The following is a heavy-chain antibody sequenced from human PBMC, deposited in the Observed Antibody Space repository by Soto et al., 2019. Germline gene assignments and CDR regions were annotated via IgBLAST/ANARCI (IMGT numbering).Heavy chain of an antibody. D-gene: IGHD2-2*01. CDR3: ARVPREIILVGMDV. CDR2: ISGKTAKT. Sequence: QVQLVQSGAEVKKPGASVKVSCKASGYTFTSYGISWVRQAPGQWLEWMGWISGKTAKTNYAQNLQGRVTITTDTSTSTAYMELRSLRSDDTAVYYCARVPREIILVGMDVWGQGTTVTVSS. V-gene: IGHV1-18*04. J-gene: IGHJ6*02. CDR1: GYTFTSYG.